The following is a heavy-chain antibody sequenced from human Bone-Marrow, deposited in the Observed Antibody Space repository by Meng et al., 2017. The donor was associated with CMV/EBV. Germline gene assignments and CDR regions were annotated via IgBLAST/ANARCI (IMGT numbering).Heavy chain of an antibody. CDR3: ASLYSSSSVDY. Sequence: GGSLRLSCTASGFTFSDFYMSWIRQAPGKGLEWVSSISSSSRYIYYTDSVKGRFTISRDNAKNSLYLQMNSLRAEDTAVYYCASLYSSSSVDYWGQGTLVTVSS. D-gene: IGHD6-6*01. J-gene: IGHJ4*02. V-gene: IGHV3-11*06. CDR1: GFTFSDFY. CDR2: ISSSSRYI.